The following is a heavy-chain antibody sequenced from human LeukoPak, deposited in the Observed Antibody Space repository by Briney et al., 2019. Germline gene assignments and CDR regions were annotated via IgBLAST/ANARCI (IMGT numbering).Heavy chain of an antibody. J-gene: IGHJ4*02. D-gene: IGHD2-15*01. V-gene: IGHV3-30*18. CDR3: AKDTGRYCSGGSCSTIDY. CDR2: ISYDGSNE. CDR1: GFTFSSYG. Sequence: QTGGSLRLSCVTSGFTFSSYGMPWVRQAPGKGLEWVAVISYDGSNEYYADSVKGRFTISRDNSKNTLYLQMNSLRAEDTAVYYCAKDTGRYCSGGSCSTIDYWGQGTLVTVSS.